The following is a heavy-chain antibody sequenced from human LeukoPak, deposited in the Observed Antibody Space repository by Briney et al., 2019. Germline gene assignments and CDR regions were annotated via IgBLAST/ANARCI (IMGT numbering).Heavy chain of an antibody. D-gene: IGHD1-26*01. J-gene: IGHJ4*02. CDR3: TTDNHGIVGATLVFDC. V-gene: IGHV3-15*01. CDR2: IKNKADGGTT. CDR1: GFTFINAW. Sequence: GGSLRLSCAASGFTFINAWMSWVRQAPGKGLEWVGRIKNKADGGTTDYAAPVKGRFTISRDDSKNTLYLQMNSLKTEDTAVYYCTTDNHGIVGATLVFDCWGQGTLVTVSS.